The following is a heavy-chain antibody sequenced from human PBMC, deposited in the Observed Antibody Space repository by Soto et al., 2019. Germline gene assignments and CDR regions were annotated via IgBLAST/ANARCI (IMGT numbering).Heavy chain of an antibody. V-gene: IGHV4-34*01. CDR2: INHSGST. J-gene: IGHJ5*02. CDR1: GGSFSGYY. Sequence: SETLSLTCAVYGGSFSGYYWSWIRQPPGKGLEWIGEINHSGSTNYNPSLKSRVTISVDTSKNQFSLKLSSVPAADTAVYYCARGLVVVPAATAQKGVARGRDWFDPWGQGTLVTVSS. CDR3: ARGLVVVPAATAQKGVARGRDWFDP. D-gene: IGHD2-2*01.